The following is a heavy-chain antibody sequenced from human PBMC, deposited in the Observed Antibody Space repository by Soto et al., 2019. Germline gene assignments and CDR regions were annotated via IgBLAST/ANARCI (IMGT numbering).Heavy chain of an antibody. CDR1: GGSISSSSYY. Sequence: SETLSLTCTVSGGSISSSSYYWGWIRQPPGKGLEWIGSIYYSGSTYYNPSLKSRVTISVDTSKNQFSLKLSSVTAADTAVYYCARRPSSGYYYYYYGMDVWGQGTTVTVSS. J-gene: IGHJ6*02. CDR3: ARRPSSGYYYYYYGMDV. CDR2: IYYSGST. V-gene: IGHV4-39*01. D-gene: IGHD3-22*01.